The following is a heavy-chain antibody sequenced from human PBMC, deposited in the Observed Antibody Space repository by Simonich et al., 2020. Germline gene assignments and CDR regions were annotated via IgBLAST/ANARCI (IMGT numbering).Heavy chain of an antibody. CDR3: ARVSGGTAMVTSTFDI. CDR2: INPNSGGT. J-gene: IGHJ3*02. D-gene: IGHD5-18*01. CDR1: GYTFTGSY. V-gene: IGHV1-2*02. Sequence: QVQLVQSGAEVKKPGASVKVSCKASGYTFTGSYMHWERQAPGQGLEMMGWINPNSGGTNYAQKFQGRVTMTRDTSISTAYMELSRLRSDDTAVYYCARVSGGTAMVTSTFDIWGQGTMVTVSS.